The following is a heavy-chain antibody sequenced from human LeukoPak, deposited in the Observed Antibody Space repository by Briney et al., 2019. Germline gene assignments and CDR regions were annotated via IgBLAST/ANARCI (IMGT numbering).Heavy chain of an antibody. CDR2: ISSSSSYI. V-gene: IGHV3-21*01. CDR1: GFTFSSYS. D-gene: IGHD6-19*01. Sequence: PGGSLRLSCVASGFTFSSYSMNWVRQAPGKGLEWVSSISSSSSYIYYADSVKGRFTISRDNAKNSLYLQMNSLRAEDTAVYYCARDAAPIAVAGTGDYWGQGTLVTVSS. J-gene: IGHJ4*02. CDR3: ARDAAPIAVAGTGDY.